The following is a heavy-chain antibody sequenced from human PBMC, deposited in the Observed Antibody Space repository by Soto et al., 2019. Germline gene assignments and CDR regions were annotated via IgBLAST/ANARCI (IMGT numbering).Heavy chain of an antibody. J-gene: IGHJ4*02. V-gene: IGHV3-48*01. D-gene: IGHD4-17*01. Sequence: EVQLVESGGGLVQPGESLRLSCVTSGFTVSSYSMNWVRQAPGKGLEWVSYISTSSDTIYYADSVKGRFTISRDNAKNSVYLKMNSLRVEDTAVYYCARDVYGDYAIDYWGQGTLVTVSS. CDR2: ISTSSDTI. CDR1: GFTVSSYS. CDR3: ARDVYGDYAIDY.